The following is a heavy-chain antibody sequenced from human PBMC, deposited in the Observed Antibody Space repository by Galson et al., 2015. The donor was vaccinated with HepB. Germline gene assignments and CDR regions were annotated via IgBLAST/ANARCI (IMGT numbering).Heavy chain of an antibody. Sequence: CAISGDSVSSNSAAWNWIRQSPSRGLEWLGRTYYRSKWYNDYAVSVKSRITINPDTSKNQFSLQLNSVTPEDTAVYYCATSLDYDSSGSVPFYFDYWGQGTLVTVSS. D-gene: IGHD3-22*01. J-gene: IGHJ4*02. CDR1: GDSVSSNSAA. CDR3: ATSLDYDSSGSVPFYFDY. CDR2: TYYRSKWYN. V-gene: IGHV6-1*01.